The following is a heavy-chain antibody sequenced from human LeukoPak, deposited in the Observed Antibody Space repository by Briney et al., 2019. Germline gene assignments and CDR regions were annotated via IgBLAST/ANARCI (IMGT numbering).Heavy chain of an antibody. Sequence: PSETLSLTCTVSGGSISSYYWSWIRQPPGKGLEWIGYIYYSGSTNYNPSLKSRVTISVDTSKNQFSLKLSSVTAADTAVYYCARGDDTRSFDIWGQGTMVTVSS. V-gene: IGHV4-59*01. J-gene: IGHJ3*02. CDR3: ARGDDTRSFDI. D-gene: IGHD3-22*01. CDR1: GGSISSYY. CDR2: IYYSGST.